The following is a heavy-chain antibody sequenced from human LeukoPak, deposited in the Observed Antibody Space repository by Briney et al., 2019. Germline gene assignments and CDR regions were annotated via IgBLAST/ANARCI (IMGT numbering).Heavy chain of an antibody. D-gene: IGHD6-13*01. CDR3: ARDTSRCWYGGNMDWFVP. V-gene: IGHV4-59*01. CDR1: GGSISSYY. CDR2: IYYTGST. Sequence: SETLSLTCTVSGGSISSYYWSWIRHPPGKGLEWVGYIYYTGSTNNNPYPKSRVTISIDTSKNQFYLKLSSVTAADTAVYYCARDTSRCWYGGNMDWFVPWGQGTLDSVSS. J-gene: IGHJ5*02.